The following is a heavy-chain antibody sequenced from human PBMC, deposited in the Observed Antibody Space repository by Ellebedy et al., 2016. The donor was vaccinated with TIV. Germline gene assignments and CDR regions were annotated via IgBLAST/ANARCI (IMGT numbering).Heavy chain of an antibody. CDR3: ARGPYSSGHCDAFDV. J-gene: IGHJ3*01. CDR1: GFTFSSST. Sequence: GGSLRLSXAASGFTFSSSTMHWVRQAPGWGLDWMAGISFDGRAVHYADSVKGRFTISRDNSKNTLSLQMNSLRGEDSAIYYCARGPYSSGHCDAFDVWGRGTAVTVSS. CDR2: ISFDGRAV. V-gene: IGHV3-30*04. D-gene: IGHD6-19*01.